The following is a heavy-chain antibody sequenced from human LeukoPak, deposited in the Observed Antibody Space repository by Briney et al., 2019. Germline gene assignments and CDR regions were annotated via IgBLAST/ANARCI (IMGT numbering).Heavy chain of an antibody. CDR2: IYYSGST. CDR3: ARSTVTQASCDY. Sequence: SETLSLTCTVSGGSISSGDYYWSWIRQPPGTGLEWIGYIYYSGSTYYNPSLKSRVTISVDTSKNQFSLKLSSVTAADTVVYYCARSTVTQASCDYWGQGTLVTVPS. CDR1: GGSISSGDYY. D-gene: IGHD4-11*01. V-gene: IGHV4-30-4*01. J-gene: IGHJ4*02.